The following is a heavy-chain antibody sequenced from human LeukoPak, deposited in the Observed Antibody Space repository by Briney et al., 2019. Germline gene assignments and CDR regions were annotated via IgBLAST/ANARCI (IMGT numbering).Heavy chain of an antibody. Sequence: ASVKVSCKASGYTCTSYDINWVRQATGQGLEWMGWMNPNSGNTGYAQKFQGRVTMTRNTSISTAYMELSSLRSEDTAVYYCARGRLWYQLPTDWGQGTLVTVSS. J-gene: IGHJ4*02. CDR2: MNPNSGNT. D-gene: IGHD2-2*01. CDR1: GYTCTSYD. CDR3: ARGRLWYQLPTD. V-gene: IGHV1-8*01.